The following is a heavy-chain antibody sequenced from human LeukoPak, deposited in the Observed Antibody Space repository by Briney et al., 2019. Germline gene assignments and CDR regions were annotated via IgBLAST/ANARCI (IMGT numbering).Heavy chain of an antibody. V-gene: IGHV3-23*01. CDR1: EFTFGTYA. CDR2: ISASSNYK. Sequence: PGGSLRLSCVASEFTFGTYAFSWVRQAPGKGLEWVSEISASSNYKYYADTVKGRFTISRDNSKNMLFLQMDSLRDEDTAIYYCSRGQRSCNSATCHLWYFDLWGRGTLVSVSS. CDR3: SRGQRSCNSATCHLWYFDL. D-gene: IGHD2-2*01. J-gene: IGHJ2*01.